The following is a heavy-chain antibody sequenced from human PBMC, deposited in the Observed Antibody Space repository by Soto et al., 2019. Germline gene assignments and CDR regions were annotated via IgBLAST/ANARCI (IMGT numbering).Heavy chain of an antibody. D-gene: IGHD6-19*01. J-gene: IGHJ4*02. CDR1: GFTFSNYY. CDR2: ISSSGSTI. Sequence: GGSLRLSWAASGFTFSNYYMSWIRQPPGKGKEWVSYISSSGSTIYYADSVKGRFTISRDNAKNYLYLQMNSPRAEDTAVYYFAGTSRCIALADIRSYWGRGSLVTVSS. V-gene: IGHV3-11*01. CDR3: AGTSRCIALADIRSY.